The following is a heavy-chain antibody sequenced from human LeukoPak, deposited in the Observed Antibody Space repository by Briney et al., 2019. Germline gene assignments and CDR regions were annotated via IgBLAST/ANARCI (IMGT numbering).Heavy chain of an antibody. CDR2: ISSSSSYI. CDR3: ARGATVTANFYFYGMDV. D-gene: IGHD4-17*01. CDR1: GFTFSSYS. J-gene: IGHJ6*02. Sequence: GGSLRLSCAASGFTFSSYSMNWVRQAPGKGLEWVSSISSSSSYIYYADSVKGRFTISRDNAKNSLYLQMNSLRAEDTAVYYCARGATVTANFYFYGMDVWGQGTMVTVSS. V-gene: IGHV3-21*01.